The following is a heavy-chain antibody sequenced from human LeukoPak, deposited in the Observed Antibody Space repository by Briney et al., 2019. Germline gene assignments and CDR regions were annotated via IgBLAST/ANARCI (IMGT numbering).Heavy chain of an antibody. CDR2: IGSRSTSI. D-gene: IGHD6-25*01. V-gene: IGHV3-21*01. Sequence: GESLQISCAASGFTFTSHSMNWVRQAPGKGLEWVSSIGSRSTSIYYADSVKGRFTISRDNAKNSLYLQMNSLRAEDTAVYYCARESSESFDIWGQGTMVTVSS. CDR1: GFTFTSHS. CDR3: ARESSESFDI. J-gene: IGHJ3*02.